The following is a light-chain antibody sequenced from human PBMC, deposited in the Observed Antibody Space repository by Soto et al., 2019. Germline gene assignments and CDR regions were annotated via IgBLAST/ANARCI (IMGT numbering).Light chain of an antibody. CDR2: AAS. CDR1: QSVSRNS. CDR3: QQYGTSPPT. J-gene: IGKJ3*01. V-gene: IGKV3-20*01. Sequence: DIVLTQSPGTLSLSPGERATLTCRASQSVSRNSLAWYQQQPGQAPRLIIYAASSRATDIPDRFSGSGSGTDFTLIVSRLEPEDFAVYFCQQYGTSPPTFGPGTKVDIK.